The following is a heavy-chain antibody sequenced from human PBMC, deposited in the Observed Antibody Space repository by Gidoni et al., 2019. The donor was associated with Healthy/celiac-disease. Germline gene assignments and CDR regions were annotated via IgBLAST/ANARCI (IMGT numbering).Heavy chain of an antibody. J-gene: IGHJ6*03. Sequence: EVQLVESGGVVGQPGGSLRLSCAASGLTFEDYTLLWVRQAPGMCLEWVSLSSWDGGSTYDADSVKGRFTISRDNSKHSLYLQMNSLRTDDTVLYYCAKDAQRYDFWSGYSYSMDVWGKGTTVTVSS. CDR2: SSWDGGST. D-gene: IGHD3-3*01. CDR1: GLTFEDYT. V-gene: IGHV3-43*01. CDR3: AKDAQRYDFWSGYSYSMDV.